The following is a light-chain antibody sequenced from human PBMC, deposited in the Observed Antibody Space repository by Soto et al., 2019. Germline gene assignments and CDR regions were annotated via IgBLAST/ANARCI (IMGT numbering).Light chain of an antibody. CDR2: SAS. CDR1: QDISVY. Sequence: DIQMTQSPSSLSASVGDRVTITCRASQDISVYLAWYHQKTGKVPKLLIYSASTLQSGVPSRFSGSGSGTDFTLTISSLQPEDVATYYCQKFNTAPLTFGQGTRLEIK. V-gene: IGKV1-27*01. J-gene: IGKJ5*01. CDR3: QKFNTAPLT.